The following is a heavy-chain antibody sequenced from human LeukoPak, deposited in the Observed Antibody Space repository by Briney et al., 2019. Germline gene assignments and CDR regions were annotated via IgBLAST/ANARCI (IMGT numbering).Heavy chain of an antibody. J-gene: IGHJ5*01. Sequence: GGSLRLSCAASGFTFSDYYMSWIRQAPGKGLEWVSYISSSGSTIYYADSVKGRFTISRDNAKNSLYLQMNSLRAEDTAVYSCARLSSLGYTSGWYDSWGQGTLVSVSS. V-gene: IGHV3-11*04. CDR2: ISSSGSTI. CDR3: ARLSSLGYTSGWYDS. CDR1: GFTFSDYY. D-gene: IGHD6-19*01.